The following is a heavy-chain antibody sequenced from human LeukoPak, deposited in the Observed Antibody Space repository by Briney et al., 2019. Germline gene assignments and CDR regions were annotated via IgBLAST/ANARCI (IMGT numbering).Heavy chain of an antibody. CDR1: GYTFTGYY. CDR2: INPNSGGT. D-gene: IGHD3-3*01. Sequence: ASVKVSCKASGYTFTGYYMHWVRQAPGQGLEWMGWINPNSGGTNYAQKFQGRVTMTRDTSISTAYMELSRLRSDDTAVYYCARDQYYDFWSGYSLTGGFDPWGQGTLVTVSS. CDR3: ARDQYYDFWSGYSLTGGFDP. J-gene: IGHJ5*02. V-gene: IGHV1-2*02.